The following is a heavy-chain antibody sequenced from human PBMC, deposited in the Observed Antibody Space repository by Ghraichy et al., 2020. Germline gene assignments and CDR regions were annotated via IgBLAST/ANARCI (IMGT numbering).Heavy chain of an antibody. CDR1: GFTFSNYA. J-gene: IGHJ4*02. CDR3: ARVRSDYMITFGGVTN. CDR2: IGGSGDST. D-gene: IGHD3-16*01. V-gene: IGHV3-23*01. Sequence: LTCAASGFTFSNYAMSWVRQAPGKGLEWVSIIGGSGDSTFYADSVKGRFTISRDNSKNTLYLQINSLRAEDTAVFYCARVRSDYMITFGGVTNWGQGTLVTVSS.